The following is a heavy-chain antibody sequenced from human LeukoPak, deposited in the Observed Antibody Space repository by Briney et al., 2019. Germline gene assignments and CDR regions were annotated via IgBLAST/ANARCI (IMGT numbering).Heavy chain of an antibody. CDR2: IRYDGSNK. V-gene: IGHV3-30*02. Sequence: PGGSLRLSCAASGFTFSSYGMHWVRQAPGKGLEWVAFIRYDGSNKYYADSVKGRFTISRDNSKNTLYLQMNSLRAEDTAVYYCARGSRFDPWGQGTLVTVSS. CDR3: ARGSRFDP. CDR1: GFTFSSYG. J-gene: IGHJ5*02.